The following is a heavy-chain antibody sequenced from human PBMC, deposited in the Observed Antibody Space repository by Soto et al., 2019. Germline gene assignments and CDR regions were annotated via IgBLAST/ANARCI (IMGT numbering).Heavy chain of an antibody. D-gene: IGHD2-21*01. J-gene: IGHJ5*02. CDR1: GGSISSSSYY. Sequence: QLLESGPGLVKPSETLSLTCTVSGGSISSSSYYWGWIRQPPGKGLEWIGSIYYSGSTYYNPSLKSRVTISVDTSKNQFSLKLSSVTAADTAVYYCASENTYCGGDCYKGFDPWGQGTLVTVSS. V-gene: IGHV4-39*01. CDR3: ASENTYCGGDCYKGFDP. CDR2: IYYSGST.